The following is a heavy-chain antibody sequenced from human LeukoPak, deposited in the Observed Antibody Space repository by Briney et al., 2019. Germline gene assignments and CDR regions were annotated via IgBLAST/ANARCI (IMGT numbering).Heavy chain of an antibody. J-gene: IGHJ3*02. CDR3: ARASGYGPRVAFDI. CDR2: IYYSGST. Sequence: PSETLSLTCTVSGGSISSYYWSWIRQPPGKGLEWIGYIYYSGSTNYNPSLKSRVTISVDTSKNQFSLKLSSVTAADTAVYYCARASGYGPRVAFDIWGQGTMVTVSS. V-gene: IGHV4-59*12. CDR1: GGSISSYY. D-gene: IGHD5-12*01.